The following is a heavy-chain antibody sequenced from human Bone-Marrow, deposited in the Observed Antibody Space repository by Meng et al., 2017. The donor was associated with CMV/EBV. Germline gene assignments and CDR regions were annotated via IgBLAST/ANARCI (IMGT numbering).Heavy chain of an antibody. CDR1: GGFVSGYY. CDR3: ARWRHYDSGYYGFDS. D-gene: IGHD3-3*01. CDR2: IFSPGIT. Sequence: VSGGFVSGYYWTWMRQPAGKGLEWIGRIFSPGITYYNPSLKSRVTMSVATSVSQFSLKLRSVTAADTAVYYCARWRHYDSGYYGFDSWGQGTLVTVSS. J-gene: IGHJ4*02. V-gene: IGHV4-4*07.